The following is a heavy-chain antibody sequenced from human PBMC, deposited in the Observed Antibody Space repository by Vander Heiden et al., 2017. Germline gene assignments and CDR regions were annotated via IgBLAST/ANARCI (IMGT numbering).Heavy chain of an antibody. V-gene: IGHV3-23*01. CDR1: GFTSRSYA. CDR3: AKVAVAGFVGPVFYFDL. Sequence: EVQLLESGGGLVQPGGSVRLSCAASGFTSRSYAMGWVRQAPGKGREWVSAISGSGGSTYYADSVKGRFTISRDNSKNTLYLQMNSLRAEDTAVYYCAKVAVAGFVGPVFYFDLWGRGTLVTVSS. J-gene: IGHJ2*01. D-gene: IGHD6-19*01. CDR2: ISGSGGST.